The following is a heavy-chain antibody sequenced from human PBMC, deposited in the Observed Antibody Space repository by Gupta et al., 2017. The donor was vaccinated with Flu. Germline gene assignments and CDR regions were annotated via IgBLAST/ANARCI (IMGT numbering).Heavy chain of an antibody. CDR1: GLTVSKTW. CDR3: VTDDAGVTMSPYDAHDY. V-gene: IGHV3-15*01. D-gene: IGHD5-12*01. CDR2: LKSKAFGETT. Sequence: EVQLVESGGGLVKPGGAVRLCCTASGLTVSKTWKSWVRQYPGKGLEWVGRLKSKAFGETTDYAAFVKGRFTISRDDSKSTLYLEMNSLKTDDTAVYYCVTDDAGVTMSPYDAHDYWGQGTLVTVSS. J-gene: IGHJ4*02.